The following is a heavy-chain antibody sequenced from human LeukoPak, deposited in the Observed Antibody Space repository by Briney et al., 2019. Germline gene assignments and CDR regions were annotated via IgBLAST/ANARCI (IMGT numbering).Heavy chain of an antibody. CDR3: ARDKGSSWHYFDY. V-gene: IGHV3-30*03. CDR1: GFSFSNYG. CDR2: ISYDGSNN. J-gene: IGHJ4*02. D-gene: IGHD6-13*01. Sequence: GGSLRLSCAASGFSFSNYGMHWVRQAPGKGLEWVAVISYDGSNNYYADSVKGRFTISRDNSKNTLYLQMNSLKTEDTAVYYCARDKGSSWHYFDYWGQGTLVTVSS.